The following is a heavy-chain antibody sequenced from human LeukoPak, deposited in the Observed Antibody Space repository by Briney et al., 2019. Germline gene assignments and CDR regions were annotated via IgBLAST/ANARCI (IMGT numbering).Heavy chain of an antibody. Sequence: SETLSLTCTVSGGSISSGDYYWSWIRQPPGKGLEWIGYIYYSGSSYYNPSLKSRVTISVDTSKNQFSLKLSSVTAADTAVYYCARVLVRAGTKPFDYWGRGTLVTVSS. V-gene: IGHV4-30-4*08. CDR3: ARVLVRAGTKPFDY. D-gene: IGHD1-7*01. J-gene: IGHJ4*02. CDR2: IYYSGSS. CDR1: GGSISSGDYY.